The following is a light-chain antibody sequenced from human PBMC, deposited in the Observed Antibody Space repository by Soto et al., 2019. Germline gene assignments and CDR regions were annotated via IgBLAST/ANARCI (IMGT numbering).Light chain of an antibody. CDR1: QSAYIY. J-gene: IGKJ5*01. CDR2: DAS. Sequence: EIVLTQSPATLSLSTGERATLSCRASQSAYIYLAWYQQKPGQSPRLLIYDASNRATGIPARFSGSGSGTDFTLTISSLEPEDFAVYYCQHRSSWPVSFGQGTRLEIK. V-gene: IGKV3-11*01. CDR3: QHRSSWPVS.